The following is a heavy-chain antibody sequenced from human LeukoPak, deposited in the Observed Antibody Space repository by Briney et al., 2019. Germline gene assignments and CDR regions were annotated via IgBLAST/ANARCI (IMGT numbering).Heavy chain of an antibody. CDR1: GNTFTGYY. CDR3: ARVVSIVVPAARDYGDYPGRNWFDP. V-gene: IGHV1-2*02. J-gene: IGHJ5*02. D-gene: IGHD4-17*01. CDR2: INPNSGGT. Sequence: ASVKVSCKASGNTFTGYYMHWVRQAPGQGLEWMGWINPNSGGTNYAQKFQGRVTMTRDTSISTAYMELSRLRSDDTAVYYCARVVSIVVPAARDYGDYPGRNWFDPWGQGTLVTVSS.